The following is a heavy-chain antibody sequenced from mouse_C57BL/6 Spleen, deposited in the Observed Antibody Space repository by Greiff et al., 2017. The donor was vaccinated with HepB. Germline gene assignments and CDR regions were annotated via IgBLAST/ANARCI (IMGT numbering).Heavy chain of an antibody. Sequence: VQLQQSGPELVKPGASVKMSCKASGYTFTDYNMHWVKQSHGKSLEWIGYINPNNGGTSYNQKFKGKATLTVNKSSSPAYMELRSLTSEDSAVYYCARGGYYPAWFAYWGQGTLVTVSA. J-gene: IGHJ3*01. CDR1: GYTFTDYN. V-gene: IGHV1-22*01. CDR3: ARGGYYPAWFAY. D-gene: IGHD2-3*01. CDR2: INPNNGGT.